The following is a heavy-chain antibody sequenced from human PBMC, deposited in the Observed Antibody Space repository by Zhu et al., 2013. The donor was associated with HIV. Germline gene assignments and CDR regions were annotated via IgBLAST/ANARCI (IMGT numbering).Heavy chain of an antibody. V-gene: IGHV1-2*02. D-gene: IGHD6-13*01. CDR3: ARVRSSSSLHYYGMDV. J-gene: IGHJ6*02. CDR2: INPSNGGT. Sequence: QVQLVQSGAELKEPGASVRVSCRASGYSFTGYYIHWIRQAPGRGLEWMGWINPSNGGTNYAQKFRGRVTVTTDTSINTAYMQLTSLIYDDTAVYYCARVRSSSSLHYYGMDVWGQGTAITVTS. CDR1: GYSFTGYY.